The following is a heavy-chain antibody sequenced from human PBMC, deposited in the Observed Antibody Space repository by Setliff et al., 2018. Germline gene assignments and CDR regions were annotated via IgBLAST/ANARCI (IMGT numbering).Heavy chain of an antibody. CDR1: GGSFSGYY. V-gene: IGHV4-34*01. CDR3: ARSFSRREKFLLDY. J-gene: IGHJ4*02. CDR2: INHSGST. Sequence: SETLSLTCAVYGGSFSGYYWSWIRQPPGKGLEWIGEINHSGSTNYNPSLKSRVTISVDTSKNQFSLKVSSVTAADTAVYYCARSFSRREKFLLDYWGKGTLVTVSS.